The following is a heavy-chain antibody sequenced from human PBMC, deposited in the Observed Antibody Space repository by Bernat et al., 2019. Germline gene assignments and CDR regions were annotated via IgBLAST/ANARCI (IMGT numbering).Heavy chain of an antibody. D-gene: IGHD1-7*01. CDR2: ISHDGSGK. V-gene: IGHV3-30*01. CDR3: ARDHGINGTNNWFDP. J-gene: IGHJ5*02. CDR1: GFTFSNYA. Sequence: QVLLVEXWGGVVQPWRSLRLSFAASGFTFSNYAMHWVRQAPGKGQEWVAVISHDGSGKYYADSVKGRFTIYRDDSKNTVYLQMNSLSAEDTALYYCARDHGINGTNNWFDPWGQGTLVTVSS.